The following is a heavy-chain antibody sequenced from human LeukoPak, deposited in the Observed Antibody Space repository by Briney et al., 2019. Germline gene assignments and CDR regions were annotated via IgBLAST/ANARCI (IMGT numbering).Heavy chain of an antibody. Sequence: PGGPLRLSCAASGFTFSSYGMHWVRQAPGKGLEWVAVISYDGSNKYYADSVKGRFTISRDNSKNTLYLQMNSLRAEDTAVYYCAKESGIAPLFDYWGQGTLVTVSS. CDR1: GFTFSSYG. D-gene: IGHD6-13*01. J-gene: IGHJ4*02. CDR3: AKESGIAPLFDY. V-gene: IGHV3-30*18. CDR2: ISYDGSNK.